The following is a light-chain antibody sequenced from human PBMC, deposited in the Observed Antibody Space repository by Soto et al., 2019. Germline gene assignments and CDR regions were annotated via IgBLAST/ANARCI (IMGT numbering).Light chain of an antibody. CDR3: SSYTSSSTEV. Sequence: QSVLTQPASVSGSPGQSITISCTGTSSDVGGYNYVSWYQQHPGKAPKLMIYDVSNRPSGVSNRFSGSKSGNTASLTISGLQAEDEADYYCSSYTSSSTEVFGTGTXVTVL. V-gene: IGLV2-14*01. CDR1: SSDVGGYNY. J-gene: IGLJ1*01. CDR2: DVS.